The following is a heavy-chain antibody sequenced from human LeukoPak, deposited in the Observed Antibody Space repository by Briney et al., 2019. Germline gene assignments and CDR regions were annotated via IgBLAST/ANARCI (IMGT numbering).Heavy chain of an antibody. CDR3: ARLVRPTGILTAPLDY. J-gene: IGHJ4*02. D-gene: IGHD2/OR15-2a*01. Sequence: GESLKISCKGSGYSFTSYWIGWVRQMPGKGLEWMGIIYPGDSDTRYSPSFQGQVTISADKSISTAYLQWISLKASDTAMYYCARLVRPTGILTAPLDYWGQGTLVTVSS. CDR2: IYPGDSDT. V-gene: IGHV5-51*01. CDR1: GYSFTSYW.